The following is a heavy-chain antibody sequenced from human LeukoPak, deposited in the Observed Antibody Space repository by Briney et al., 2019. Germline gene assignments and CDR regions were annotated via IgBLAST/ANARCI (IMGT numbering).Heavy chain of an antibody. D-gene: IGHD3-10*01. CDR2: IYTSGST. CDR3: ARDPVRPAYYGSGSTLGVGYNWFDP. CDR1: GNSFGDYY. Sequence: SETLSLTCTVSGNSFGDYYWSWIRQPAGKGLEWIGRIYTSGSTNYNPSLKSRVTMSVDTSKNQFSLKLSSVTAADTAVYYCARDPVRPAYYGSGSTLGVGYNWFDPWGQGTLVTVSS. J-gene: IGHJ5*02. V-gene: IGHV4-4*07.